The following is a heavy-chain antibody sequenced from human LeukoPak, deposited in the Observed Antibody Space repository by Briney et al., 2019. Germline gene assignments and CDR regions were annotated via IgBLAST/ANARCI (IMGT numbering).Heavy chain of an antibody. D-gene: IGHD2-2*01. J-gene: IGHJ6*03. CDR1: GGSISSGSYY. CDR3: ARSDIVVVPAADYYYYMDV. V-gene: IGHV4-61*02. Sequence: SETLSLTCTVSGGSISSGSYYWSWIRQPAGKGLEWIGRIYTSGSTNYNPSLKSRVTISVDTSKNQFSLKLSSVTAADTAVYYCARSDIVVVPAADYYYYMDVWGKGTTVTVSS. CDR2: IYTSGST.